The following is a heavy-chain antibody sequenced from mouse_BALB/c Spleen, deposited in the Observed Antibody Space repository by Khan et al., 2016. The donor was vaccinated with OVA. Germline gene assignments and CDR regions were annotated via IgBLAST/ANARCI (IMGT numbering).Heavy chain of an antibody. CDR2: ISYSGST. V-gene: IGHV3-2*02. J-gene: IGHJ2*01. Sequence: EVQLQESGPGLVKPSQSLSLTCTVAGYSITSGYGWNWIRQFPGNKLDWMGYISYSGSTNYNPSLKSRISITRDTSKNQFFLQLNSVTTEDTATYYCARTARIKYWGQGTTLTVSS. D-gene: IGHD1-2*01. CDR3: ARTARIKY. CDR1: GYSITSGYG.